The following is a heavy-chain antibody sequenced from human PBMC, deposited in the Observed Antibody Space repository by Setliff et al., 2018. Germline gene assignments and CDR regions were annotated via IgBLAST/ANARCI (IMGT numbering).Heavy chain of an antibody. D-gene: IGHD5-12*01. V-gene: IGHV4-39*02. CDR2: IHYSGST. CDR3: ARESRFGYSGYDCAFDY. CDR1: GGSISSGSYY. Sequence: SETLSLTCTVSGGSISSGSYYWGWIRQPPRKGLEWIGSIHYSGSTYYNPSLKSRVTISVDTSKNQFSLNLDSVTAADTALYYCARESRFGYSGYDCAFDYWGQGMLVTVSS. J-gene: IGHJ4*02.